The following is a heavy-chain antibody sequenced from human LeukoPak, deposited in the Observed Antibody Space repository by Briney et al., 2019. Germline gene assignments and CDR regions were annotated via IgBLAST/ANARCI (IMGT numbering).Heavy chain of an antibody. Sequence: AASVTVSFTASGCTFTNNYLHWVRQAPGQGLEWMGMIYPRDGSTSYAQNFQGRVTVTRDTSTTTVHMELRGLRSEDTAVYYCARDQEGFDCWGQGTVVTVSS. J-gene: IGHJ4*02. V-gene: IGHV1-46*01. CDR3: ARDQEGFDC. CDR1: GCTFTNNY. CDR2: IYPRDGST.